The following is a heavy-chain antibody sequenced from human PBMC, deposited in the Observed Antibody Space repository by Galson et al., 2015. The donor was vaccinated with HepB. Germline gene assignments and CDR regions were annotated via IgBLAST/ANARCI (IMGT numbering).Heavy chain of an antibody. Sequence: SLRLSCAASGFTFSSYGMHWVRQAPGKGLEWVAVISYDGSNKYYADSVKGRFTISRDNSKNTLCLQMNSLRAEDTAVYYCAKQASYVVAYFDYWGQGTLVTVSS. V-gene: IGHV3-30*18. CDR3: AKQASYVVAYFDY. J-gene: IGHJ4*02. D-gene: IGHD2-15*01. CDR1: GFTFSSYG. CDR2: ISYDGSNK.